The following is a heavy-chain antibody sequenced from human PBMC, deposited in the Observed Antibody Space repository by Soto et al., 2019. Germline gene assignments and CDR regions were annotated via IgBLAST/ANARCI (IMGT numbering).Heavy chain of an antibody. CDR2: ISGSGGST. CDR3: AKVRVRYYYDSSGSNFDY. D-gene: IGHD3-22*01. CDR1: GFTFSRYA. Sequence: EVQLLESWGGLVQPGGALRLSCAASGFTFSRYAMSLVRQAPGKGLELVSSISGSGGSTYYADSVKGRFTISRDNSKNTLYLQMNSLRDAATAVYYCAKVRVRYYYDSSGSNFDYWGKGTLVTVSA. V-gene: IGHV3-23*01. J-gene: IGHJ4*02.